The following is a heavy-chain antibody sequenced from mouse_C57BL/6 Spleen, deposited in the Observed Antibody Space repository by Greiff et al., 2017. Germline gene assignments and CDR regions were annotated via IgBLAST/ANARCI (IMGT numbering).Heavy chain of an antibody. CDR2: ISSGGDYI. D-gene: IGHD2-4*01. V-gene: IGHV5-9-1*02. CDR1: GFTFSSYA. J-gene: IGHJ2*01. CDR3: TREIYYDYENYFDY. Sequence: EVMLVESGEGLVKPGGSLKLSCAASGFTFSSYAMSWVRQTPEKRLEWVAYISSGGDYIYYADTVKGRFTISRDNARNTLYLQMSSLKSEDTAMYYCTREIYYDYENYFDYWGQGTTLTVSS.